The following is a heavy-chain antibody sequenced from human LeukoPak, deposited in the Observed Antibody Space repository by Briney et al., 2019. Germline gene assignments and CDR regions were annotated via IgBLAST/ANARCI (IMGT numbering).Heavy chain of an antibody. V-gene: IGHV3-21*01. CDR2: IRSSSSYI. CDR1: GFTFSSYS. D-gene: IGHD5-18*01. Sequence: GRSLRLSCAAAGFTFSSYSMNWVRQAPGKGLEWVSSIRSSSSYIYYADFVKGRFTISRDNAKNSLYLQMSSLRAEDTAVYYWARDPREYSYGYAYNYYGMDVWGQGTTVTVSS. J-gene: IGHJ6*02. CDR3: ARDPREYSYGYAYNYYGMDV.